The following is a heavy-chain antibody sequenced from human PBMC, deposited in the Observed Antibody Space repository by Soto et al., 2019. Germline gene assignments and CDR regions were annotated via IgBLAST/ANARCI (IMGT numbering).Heavy chain of an antibody. D-gene: IGHD6-19*01. CDR1: GCTFTGYY. CDR3: ATRYSSGWSTFDY. V-gene: IGHV1-2*02. J-gene: IGHJ4*02. Sequence: ASVKVSCKASGCTFTGYYMHWVRQAPGQGLEWMGWINPNSGGTNYAQKFQGRVTMTRDTSISTAYMELSRLRSDDTAVYYCATRYSSGWSTFDYWGQGTLVTVSS. CDR2: INPNSGGT.